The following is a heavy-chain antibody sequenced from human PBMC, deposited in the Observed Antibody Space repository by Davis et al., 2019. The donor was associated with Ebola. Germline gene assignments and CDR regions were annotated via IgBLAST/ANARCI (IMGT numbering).Heavy chain of an antibody. D-gene: IGHD4-17*01. J-gene: IGHJ4*02. CDR3: AKGGGDYGESQYYFDY. V-gene: IGHV3-23*01. CDR2: ISTSSGST. CDR1: GFTFSSYW. Sequence: GESLKISCAASGFTFSSYWMSWFRQAPGKGLEWVSAISTSSGSTYYADSVKGRFTISRDNSENTLYLQMNSLKPEDTAAYYCAKGGGDYGESQYYFDYWGQGTLVTVSS.